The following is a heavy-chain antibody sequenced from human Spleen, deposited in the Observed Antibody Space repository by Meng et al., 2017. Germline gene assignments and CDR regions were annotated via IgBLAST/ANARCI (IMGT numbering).Heavy chain of an antibody. CDR3: ARVETATTNPYFDY. CDR1: GDSISSINW. J-gene: IGHJ4*02. V-gene: IGHV4-4*02. CDR2: SDHFGNT. D-gene: IGHD5-24*01. Sequence: QVHLQESGPGLVQPSGTLSLTCAVSGDSISSINWWSWVRQPPGKGLEWIGGSDHFGNTIYNPSLKSRVTISVDTSKNQFSLKLSSVTAADTAVYFCARVETATTNPYFDYWGQGTLVTVSS.